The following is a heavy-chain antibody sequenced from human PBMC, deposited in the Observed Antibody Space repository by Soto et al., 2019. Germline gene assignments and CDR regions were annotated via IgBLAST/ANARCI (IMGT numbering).Heavy chain of an antibody. D-gene: IGHD3-10*01. CDR1: GYTFTSYG. CDR2: ISAYNGNT. V-gene: IGHV1-18*01. Sequence: QVQLVQSGAEVKKPGASVKVSCKASGYTFTSYGISWVRQAPGQGHEWMGWISAYNGNTNYAQKLQGRVTMTTDTSTSKAYMELRSLRSDDPAVYYCARGNTMVRGVILYYFDYWGQGTLVTVSS. CDR3: ARGNTMVRGVILYYFDY. J-gene: IGHJ4*02.